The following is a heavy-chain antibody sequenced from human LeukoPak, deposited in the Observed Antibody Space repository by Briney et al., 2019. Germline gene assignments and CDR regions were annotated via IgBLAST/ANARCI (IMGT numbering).Heavy chain of an antibody. Sequence: GGSLRLSCAASGFTFSSYAMSWVRQAPGKGLEWVSAISGSGGSTYYADSVKGRFPISRDNSKNTLYLQMNSLRAEDTAVYYCAKDVRLVRGVNYGSIIDYFDYWGQGTLVTVSS. CDR2: ISGSGGST. D-gene: IGHD3-10*01. CDR1: GFTFSSYA. CDR3: AKDVRLVRGVNYGSIIDYFDY. J-gene: IGHJ4*02. V-gene: IGHV3-23*01.